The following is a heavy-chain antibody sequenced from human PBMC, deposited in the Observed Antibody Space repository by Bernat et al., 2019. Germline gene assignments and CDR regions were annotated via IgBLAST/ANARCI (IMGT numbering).Heavy chain of an antibody. V-gene: IGHV3-73*01. Sequence: VQLVESGGGLVQPGGSLKLSCAASGFTFSGSAMHWVRQASGKGLEWVGRIRRKANSYATAYAASVRGRFTISRADSKNKTYLQMNSLKTEDTAVYDCTSAYDGSGSYHYWGQGTLVTVSS. D-gene: IGHD3-10*01. CDR2: IRRKANSYAT. CDR3: TSAYDGSGSYHY. CDR1: GFTFSGSA. J-gene: IGHJ4*02.